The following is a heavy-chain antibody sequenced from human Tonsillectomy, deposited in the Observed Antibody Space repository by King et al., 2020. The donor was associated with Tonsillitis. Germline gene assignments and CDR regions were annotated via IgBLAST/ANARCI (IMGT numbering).Heavy chain of an antibody. J-gene: IGHJ6*02. CDR2: IRDDGSNK. D-gene: IGHD2-15*01. CDR1: GFTFSSYG. V-gene: IGHV3-30*02. Sequence: VQLVESGGGVVQPGGSLRLSCAASGFTFSSYGMHWVRQAPGKGLEWVAFIRDDGSNKYYADSVKGRFTISGDKSKNTLYLQMNSLRAEDTAVYYCAKVLGVVVAATKDTYYYGMDVWGQGTTVTVSS. CDR3: AKVLGVVVAATKDTYYYGMDV.